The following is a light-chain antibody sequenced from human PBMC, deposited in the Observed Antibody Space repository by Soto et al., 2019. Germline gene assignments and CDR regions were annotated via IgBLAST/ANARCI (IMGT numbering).Light chain of an antibody. J-gene: IGKJ1*01. Sequence: DIQMTQSPSSLSASVGDRVTITCRASQSISNYLNWYQQKPGKAPKFLIYAASSLQSGVPSRFSGSGSGTDFTLTISSLQPEDLAIYYCQQSYSSPWTFGQGTTVEIK. CDR1: QSISNY. CDR3: QQSYSSPWT. CDR2: AAS. V-gene: IGKV1-39*01.